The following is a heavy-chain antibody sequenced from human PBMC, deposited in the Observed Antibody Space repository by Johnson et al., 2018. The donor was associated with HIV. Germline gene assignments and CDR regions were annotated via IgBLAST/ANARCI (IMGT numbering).Heavy chain of an antibody. Sequence: VQLVESGGGLVQPGGSLRLSCAGSGFTFSNYWMSWVRQAPGKGLEWVANIRQDGSATYSVNSVKGRFTISRDNAKSSLYVEMNSLRAEDTAVYYCATERAVVHANAVDIWGQGTMVTVS. V-gene: IGHV3-7*01. CDR1: GFTFSNYW. J-gene: IGHJ3*02. D-gene: IGHD4-23*01. CDR3: ATERAVVHANAVDI. CDR2: IRQDGSAT.